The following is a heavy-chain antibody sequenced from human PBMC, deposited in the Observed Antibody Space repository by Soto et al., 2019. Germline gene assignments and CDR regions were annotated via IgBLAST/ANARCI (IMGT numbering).Heavy chain of an antibody. CDR2: ISYDGSNK. D-gene: IGHD1-26*01. J-gene: IGHJ4*02. CDR1: GFTFSSYA. Sequence: QVQLMESGGGVVQPGRSLRLSCAASGFTFSSYAMHWVRQAPGKGLEWVAVISYDGSNKYYADSVKGRFTISRDNSKNTLYLQMNSLRAEDTAVYYCARGRELLRLFDYWGQGTLVTVSS. V-gene: IGHV3-30-3*01. CDR3: ARGRELLRLFDY.